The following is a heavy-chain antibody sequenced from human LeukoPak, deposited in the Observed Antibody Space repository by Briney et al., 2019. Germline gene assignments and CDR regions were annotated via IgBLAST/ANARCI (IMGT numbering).Heavy chain of an antibody. J-gene: IGHJ5*02. D-gene: IGHD6-13*01. CDR3: ARVSSSWYWFDP. Sequence: SETLSLTCAVYGGSISSYYWSWIRQPPGKGLEWIGYIYYSGSTNYNPSLKSRVTISVDTSKNQFSLKLSSVTAADTAVYYCARVSSSWYWFDPWGQGTLVTVSS. CDR2: IYYSGST. CDR1: GGSISSYY. V-gene: IGHV4-59*01.